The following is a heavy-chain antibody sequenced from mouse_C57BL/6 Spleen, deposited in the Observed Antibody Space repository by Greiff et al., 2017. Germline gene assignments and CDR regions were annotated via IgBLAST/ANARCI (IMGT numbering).Heavy chain of an antibody. V-gene: IGHV1-64*01. D-gene: IGHD2-2*01. CDR2: IHPNSGST. CDR1: GYTFTSYW. Sequence: QVQLQQPGAELVKPGASVKLSCKASGYTFTSYWMHWVKQRPGQGLEWIGMIHPNSGSTNYNEKFKSKATLTVDKSSSTAYMQLSSLTSEDSAVYYCARHGYTYAMDYWGQGTSGTVSS. CDR3: ARHGYTYAMDY. J-gene: IGHJ4*01.